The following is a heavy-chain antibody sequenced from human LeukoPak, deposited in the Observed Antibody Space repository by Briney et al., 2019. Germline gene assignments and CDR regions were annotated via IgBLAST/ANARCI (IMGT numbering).Heavy chain of an antibody. V-gene: IGHV4-59*01. D-gene: IGHD3-10*01. CDR3: ARVGTERADAFDI. CDR2: IYYSGST. CDR1: GGSISSYY. J-gene: IGHJ3*02. Sequence: SETLSLTCTVSGGSISSYYWSWIRQPPGKGLEWIGYIYYSGSTNYNPSLKSRVTISADTSKNQFSLKLSSVTAADTAVYYCARVGTERADAFDIWGQGTMVTVSS.